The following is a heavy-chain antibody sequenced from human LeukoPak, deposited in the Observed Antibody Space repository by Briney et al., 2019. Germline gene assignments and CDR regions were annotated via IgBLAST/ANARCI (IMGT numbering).Heavy chain of an antibody. J-gene: IGHJ4*02. CDR2: ISSSSSYI. V-gene: IGHV3-21*01. D-gene: IGHD5-12*01. CDR1: GFTFSSYS. CDR3: ARDEEVATMEGSYYFDY. Sequence: PGGSLRLSCAASGFTFSSYSMNWVRQAPGKGLEWVSSISSSSSYIYYADSVKGRFTISRDNAKNSLYLQMNSLRAEDTAVYYCARDEEVATMEGSYYFDYWGQGTLVTVSS.